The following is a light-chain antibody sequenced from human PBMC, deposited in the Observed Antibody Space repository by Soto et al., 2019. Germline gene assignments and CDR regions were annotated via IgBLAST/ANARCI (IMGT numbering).Light chain of an antibody. V-gene: IGLV2-11*01. CDR3: FSYTASDMWV. Sequence: QSALTQPRSVSGSPGQSVTISCTGTNSDVGAYTFVSWYQQLPGKAPKLIISAVSYRPSGVPDRFSGSKSGNTASPTISGLQAEDEADYYCFSYTASDMWVFGGGTKVTVL. CDR2: AVS. CDR1: NSDVGAYTF. J-gene: IGLJ3*02.